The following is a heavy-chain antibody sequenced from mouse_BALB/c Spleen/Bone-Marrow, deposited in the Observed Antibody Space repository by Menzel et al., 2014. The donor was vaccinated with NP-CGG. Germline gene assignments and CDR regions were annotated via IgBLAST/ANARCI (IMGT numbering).Heavy chain of an antibody. Sequence: EVQLQESGPGLVKPSQSLSLTCTVTGYSITSDYVWNWIRQSPGNKLEWMGYISHSGSISYNPSLKSRISITRDTSKNQVFLQLNSVTTEDTATYYCASSADWYFDVWGAGTTVTVSS. J-gene: IGHJ1*01. CDR1: GYSITSDYV. D-gene: IGHD3-1*01. CDR2: ISHSGSI. CDR3: ASSADWYFDV. V-gene: IGHV3-2*02.